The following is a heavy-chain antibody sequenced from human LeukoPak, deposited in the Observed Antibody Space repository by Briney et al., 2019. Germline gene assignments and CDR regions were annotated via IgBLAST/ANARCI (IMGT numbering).Heavy chain of an antibody. CDR2: ISASGGST. CDR1: GFTFSSYA. D-gene: IGHD6-19*01. J-gene: IGHJ4*02. V-gene: IGHV3-23*01. Sequence: QPGGSLRLSCAASGFTFSSYAMSWVRKAPGKGLEWVSGISASGGSTYYADSVKGRFTISRDNSKNTLYLQMNSLRAEDTAVYYCAKYSSGWCFEYWGQGTLVTVSS. CDR3: AKYSSGWCFEY.